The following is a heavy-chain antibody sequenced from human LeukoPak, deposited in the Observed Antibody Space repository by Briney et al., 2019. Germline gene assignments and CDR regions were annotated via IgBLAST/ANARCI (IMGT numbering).Heavy chain of an antibody. D-gene: IGHD3-22*01. CDR3: AREYKVNYYDSSGYTLRAFDI. CDR2: INTNTGNP. V-gene: IGHV7-4-1*02. J-gene: IGHJ3*02. CDR1: GYTFTSYA. Sequence: ASVKVSCKASGYTFTSYAMNWVRQAPGQGLEWMGWINTNTGNPTYAQGFTGRFVFSLDTSVSTAYLQISSLKAEDTAVYYCAREYKVNYYDSSGYTLRAFDIWGQGTMVTVSS.